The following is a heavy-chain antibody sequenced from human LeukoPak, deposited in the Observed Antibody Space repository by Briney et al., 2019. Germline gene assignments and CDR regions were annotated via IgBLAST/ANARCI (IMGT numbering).Heavy chain of an antibody. V-gene: IGHV3-30*18. CDR3: AKTRIQLWQYIDY. CDR2: ISYDGSNK. Sequence: GGSLRLSCAASGFTFSTYAMGWVRQAPGKGLEWVAVISYDGSNKYYADSVKGRFTISRDNSKNTLYLQMNSLRAEDTAVYYCAKTRIQLWQYIDYWGQGTLVTVSS. D-gene: IGHD5-18*01. CDR1: GFTFSTYA. J-gene: IGHJ4*02.